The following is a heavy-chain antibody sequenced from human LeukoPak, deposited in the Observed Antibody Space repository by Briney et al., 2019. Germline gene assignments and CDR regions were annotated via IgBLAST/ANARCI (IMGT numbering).Heavy chain of an antibody. J-gene: IGHJ3*02. D-gene: IGHD5-18*01. V-gene: IGHV4-59*08. CDR2: IYYSGST. CDR1: GGSISSYY. Sequence: SETLSLTCTVSGGSISSYYWSWIRQPPGKGLEWIGYIYYSGSTNYNPSPKSRVTISVDTSKNQFSLKLSSVTAADTAVYYCARSPDGYDAFDIWGQGTMVTVSS. CDR3: ARSPDGYDAFDI.